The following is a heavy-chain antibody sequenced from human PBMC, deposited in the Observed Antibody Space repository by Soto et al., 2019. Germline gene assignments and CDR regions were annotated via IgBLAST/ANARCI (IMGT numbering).Heavy chain of an antibody. J-gene: IGHJ4*02. D-gene: IGHD7-27*01. CDR3: GLEPTGTGGFDY. CDR1: GHTFTGHH. Sequence: QVRLVQSGPEVKMPGASVKVSCKASGHTFTGHHMPWVRQAPGQGLEWMAYIDLDSSHTKYAQRFQGRVTTTRDTSITTAYMELSGLRSDDTALYYCGLEPTGTGGFDYWGQGTVLTVSS. V-gene: IGHV1-2*02. CDR2: IDLDSSHT.